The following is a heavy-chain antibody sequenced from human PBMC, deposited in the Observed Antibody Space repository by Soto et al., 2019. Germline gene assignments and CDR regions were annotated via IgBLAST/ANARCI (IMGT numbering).Heavy chain of an antibody. CDR2: ISAYNGNT. CDR1: GYTFTSYG. CDR3: ARDQDPIVVVVPANDAFDI. D-gene: IGHD2-15*01. V-gene: IGHV1-18*01. Sequence: ASVKVSCKASGYTFTSYGISWVRQAPGQGLEWMGWISAYNGNTNYAQKLQGRVTMTTDTSTSTAYMELRSLRSDDTAVYYCARDQDPIVVVVPANDAFDIWGQGTMVTVSS. J-gene: IGHJ3*02.